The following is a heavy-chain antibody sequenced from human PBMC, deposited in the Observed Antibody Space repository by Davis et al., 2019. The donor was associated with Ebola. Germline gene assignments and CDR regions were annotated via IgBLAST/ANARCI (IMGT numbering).Heavy chain of an antibody. CDR2: IYSGGST. J-gene: IGHJ4*02. D-gene: IGHD6-19*01. CDR3: ATTSFSPNSSGWSEYFDY. CDR1: GFTVSSNY. V-gene: IGHV3-53*04. Sequence: GESLKISCAASGFTVSSNYMSWVRQAPGKGLEWVSVIYSGGSTYYADSEKGRFTISRHNSKNTLYLQMNSLRAEDTAVYYCATTSFSPNSSGWSEYFDYWGQGTLVTVSS.